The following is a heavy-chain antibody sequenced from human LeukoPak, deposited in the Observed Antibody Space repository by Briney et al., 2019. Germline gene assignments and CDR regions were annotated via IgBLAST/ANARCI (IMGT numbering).Heavy chain of an antibody. CDR2: IYNGVNT. V-gene: IGHV4-61*01. J-gene: IGHJ5*02. CDR3: ARSRAFNSGAFDP. D-gene: IGHD1-26*01. Sequence: SETLSLTCTVSGASVSSASYWTWIRQPPGKGVEWIAHIYNGVNTNYNPSLKSRVTISVDTSKNQFSLRLNPVTAADTAVYYCARSRAFNSGAFDPWGQGSLVTVSS. CDR1: GASVSSASY.